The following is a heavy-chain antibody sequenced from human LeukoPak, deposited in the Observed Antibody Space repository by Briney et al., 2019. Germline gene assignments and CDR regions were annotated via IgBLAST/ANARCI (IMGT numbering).Heavy chain of an antibody. Sequence: HPGGSLRLSCAASGFTFSSYAMSWVRQAPGKGLEWVSAISGSGGSTYYADSVKGRFTISRDNSKNTLYLQMNSLRAEDTAVYYCARIRDGYSYSEFDYWGPGTLVTVSS. D-gene: IGHD5-24*01. CDR3: ARIRDGYSYSEFDY. CDR1: GFTFSSYA. V-gene: IGHV3-23*01. CDR2: ISGSGGST. J-gene: IGHJ4*02.